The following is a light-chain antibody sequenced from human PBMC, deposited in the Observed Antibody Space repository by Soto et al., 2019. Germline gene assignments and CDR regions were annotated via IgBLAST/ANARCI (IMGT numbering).Light chain of an antibody. V-gene: IGKV3-20*01. J-gene: IGKJ5*01. Sequence: EIILTRSHYSLAPTQGQRGTLSCRGSQTVSSNYLAWCQQRPGQAPRLLIYGASTRAAGIPDRFSGSGAGTDFTLTSTSLEPEDSAVYFCQQYTGPPTTFGQGTRLEIK. CDR2: GAS. CDR3: QQYTGPPTT. CDR1: QTVSSNY.